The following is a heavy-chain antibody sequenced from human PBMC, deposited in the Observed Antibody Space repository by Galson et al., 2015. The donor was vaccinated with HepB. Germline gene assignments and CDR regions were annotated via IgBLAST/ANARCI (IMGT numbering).Heavy chain of an antibody. CDR3: AVQYCGGDCYGFDY. D-gene: IGHD2-21*02. CDR1: GFTFSSYS. CDR2: ISSSSSTI. J-gene: IGHJ4*02. V-gene: IGHV3-48*02. Sequence: SLRLSCAASGFTFSSYSMNWVRQAPGKGLEWVSYISSSSSTIYYADSVKGRFTISRDNAKNSLYLQMNSLRDEDTAVYYCAVQYCGGDCYGFDYWGQGTLVTVSS.